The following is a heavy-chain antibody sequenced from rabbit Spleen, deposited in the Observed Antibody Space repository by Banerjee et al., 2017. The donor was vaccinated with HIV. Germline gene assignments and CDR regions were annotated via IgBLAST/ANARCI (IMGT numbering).Heavy chain of an antibody. D-gene: IGHD2-1*01. J-gene: IGHJ4*01. CDR2: IDLVFGAT. CDR3: VRDQAGDADYGPYYFDL. CDR1: GLDFSSSYW. Sequence: QQQLEESGGDLVKPGASLTLTCKASGLDFSSSYWICWVRQAPGKGLEWIGYIDLVFGATYYANWVNGRFTISSHNAQNTLYLQLSSLTAADTATYFCVRDQAGDADYGPYYFDLWGQGTLVTVS. V-gene: IGHV1S45*01.